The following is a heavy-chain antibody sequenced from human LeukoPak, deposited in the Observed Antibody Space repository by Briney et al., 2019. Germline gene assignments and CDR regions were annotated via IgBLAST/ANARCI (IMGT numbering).Heavy chain of an antibody. CDR2: ISSSSSYT. D-gene: IGHD4-17*01. J-gene: IGHJ4*02. V-gene: IGHV3-11*06. CDR1: GFTFDDYA. Sequence: GGSLRLSCAASGFTFDDYAMHWVRQAPGKGLEWVSYISSSSSYTNYADSVKGRFTISRDNAKNSLYLQMNSLRAEDTAVYYCARDTGYGDYFDYWGQGTLVTVSS. CDR3: ARDTGYGDYFDY.